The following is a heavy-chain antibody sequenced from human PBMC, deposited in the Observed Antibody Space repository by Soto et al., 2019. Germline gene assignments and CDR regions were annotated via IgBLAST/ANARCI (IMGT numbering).Heavy chain of an antibody. CDR2: ISAHNGNT. J-gene: IGHJ4*02. D-gene: IGHD1-1*01. CDR3: ARVRYGDY. CDR1: GYTFTSYG. V-gene: IGHV1-18*01. Sequence: QVHLVQSGAEVKKPGASVKVSCKASGYTFTSYGITWVRQAPGQGLEWMGWISAHNGNTSYAQKLQGRVIVTRDTSTSTAYMELRRLIADDTAVYYGARVRYGDYWGQGALVTVSS.